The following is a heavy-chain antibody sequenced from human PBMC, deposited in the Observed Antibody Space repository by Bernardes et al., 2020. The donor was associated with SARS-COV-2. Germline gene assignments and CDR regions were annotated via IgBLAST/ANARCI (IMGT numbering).Heavy chain of an antibody. CDR3: ARSRTAGDYVDAFDI. D-gene: IGHD4-17*01. V-gene: IGHV1-2*04. CDR2: INPNSGGT. J-gene: IGHJ3*02. Sequence: ASVKVSCKASGYTFTGYYMHWVRQAPGQGLEWMGWINPNSGGTNYAQKFQGWVTMTRDTSISTAYMELSRLRSDDTAVYYCARSRTAGDYVDAFDIWGQGTMVTVSS. CDR1: GYTFTGYY.